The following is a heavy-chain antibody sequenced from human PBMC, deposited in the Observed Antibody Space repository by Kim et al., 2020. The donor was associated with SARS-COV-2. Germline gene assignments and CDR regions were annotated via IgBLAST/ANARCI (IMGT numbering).Heavy chain of an antibody. CDR2: VSGSAGTT. J-gene: IGHJ4*02. V-gene: IGHV3-23*01. D-gene: IGHD5-12*01. Sequence: GGSLRLSCGASGFIFSNYAMHWVRQAPGKELEWVSAVSGSAGTTWYADSVKGRFTISRDNSKNTLFLQVNSLRADDTARYFCAKGLAANGYFYFDHWGQGTLVTVSS. CDR3: AKGLAANGYFYFDH. CDR1: GFIFSNYA.